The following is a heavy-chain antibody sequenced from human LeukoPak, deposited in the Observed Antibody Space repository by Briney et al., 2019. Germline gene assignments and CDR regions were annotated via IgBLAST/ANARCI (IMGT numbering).Heavy chain of an antibody. Sequence: ASVKVSCKASGGTFSSYAISWVRQAPGQGLEWMGGIIPIFGTANYAQKFQGRVTITADKSTSTAYMELSSLRSEDTAVYYCAREGGYSYGYYDSSGYSLDYWGQGTLVTVSS. CDR1: GGTFSSYA. CDR2: IIPIFGTA. J-gene: IGHJ4*02. CDR3: AREGGYSYGYYDSSGYSLDY. D-gene: IGHD3-22*01. V-gene: IGHV1-69*06.